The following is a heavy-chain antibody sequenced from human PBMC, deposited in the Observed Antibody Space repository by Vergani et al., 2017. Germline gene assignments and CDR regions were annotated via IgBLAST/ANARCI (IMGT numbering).Heavy chain of an antibody. J-gene: IGHJ6*02. V-gene: IGHV3-23*01. D-gene: IGHD2-15*01. Sequence: EVQLLESGGGLVQPGGSLRLSCAASGFTFSSYAMSWVRQAPGKGLEWVSAISGSGGSTYYADSVKGRFTISRDNSKNTLYLQMNSLSAEDTAVYYCAKGGIISEDYYGMDVWGQGTTVTVSS. CDR3: AKGGIISEDYYGMDV. CDR2: ISGSGGST. CDR1: GFTFSSYA.